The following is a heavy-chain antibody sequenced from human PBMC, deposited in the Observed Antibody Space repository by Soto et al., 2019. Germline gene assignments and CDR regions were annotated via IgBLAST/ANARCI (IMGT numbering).Heavy chain of an antibody. J-gene: IGHJ6*02. CDR3: ARGGPYGSGHYDMDV. CDR1: GFTLSTYS. D-gene: IGHD3-10*01. CDR2: ISSSGTT. V-gene: IGHV3-48*01. Sequence: EVQLVESGGGLAQPGGSLRLSCAASGFTLSTYSMNWVRQAPGKGLEWVSDISSSGTTYYSDSVKGRFTISRDNAKNSLYLQINSLRVEDTAVYFCARGGPYGSGHYDMDVWGQGTTVTVSS.